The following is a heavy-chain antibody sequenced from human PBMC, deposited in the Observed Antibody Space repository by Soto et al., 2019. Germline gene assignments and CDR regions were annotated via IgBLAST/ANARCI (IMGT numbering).Heavy chain of an antibody. CDR1: GGSFSGYY. CDR3: ARTSYCSSTSCYAGNYGMDV. J-gene: IGHJ6*02. V-gene: IGHV4-34*01. CDR2: INHSGST. Sequence: QVQLQQWGAGLFKPSETLSLTCAVYGGSFSGYYWSWIRQPPGKGLEWIGEINHSGSTNYNPSLKSRVTISVDTSKNQFSLKLSSVTAADTAVYYCARTSYCSSTSCYAGNYGMDVWGQGTTVTVSS. D-gene: IGHD2-2*01.